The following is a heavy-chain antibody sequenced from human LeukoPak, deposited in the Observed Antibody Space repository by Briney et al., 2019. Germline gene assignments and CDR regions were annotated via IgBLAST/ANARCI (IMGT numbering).Heavy chain of an antibody. CDR1: GFAISTSGGG. CDR3: ARRPTAENTRFES. J-gene: IGHJ4*02. V-gene: IGHV2-5*02. Sequence: KESGPTLAKPPQTLMLTWAFSGFAISTSGGGVGWIHQPPGKALEWLPLIYWDDDKRYNTSLQSQLTLTKEAYAHQGGPSMPHMDPVDTATYYCARRPTAENTRFESWGQGTLVTVSS. CDR2: IYWDDDK. D-gene: IGHD2-21*02.